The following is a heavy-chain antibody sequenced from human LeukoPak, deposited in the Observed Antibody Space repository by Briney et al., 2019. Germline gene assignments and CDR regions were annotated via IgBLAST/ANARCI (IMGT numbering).Heavy chain of an antibody. J-gene: IGHJ4*02. CDR3: ARDHTLYYYDSSGYYPDY. D-gene: IGHD3-22*01. CDR2: IWYDGSNK. V-gene: IGHV3-33*01. Sequence: PGRSLRLSCAASGLTFSSSGMHWVRQPPGKGLEWVAVIWYDGSNKYYADSVKGRFTISRDNSKNTLYLQMKSLRAEDTAVYYCARDHTLYYYDSSGYYPDYWGQGTLVTVSS. CDR1: GLTFSSSG.